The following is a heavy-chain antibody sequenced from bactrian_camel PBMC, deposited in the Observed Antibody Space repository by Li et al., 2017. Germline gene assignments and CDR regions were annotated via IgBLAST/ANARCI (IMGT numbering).Heavy chain of an antibody. D-gene: IGHD4*01. CDR3: AAEPRPDYVLQVRNRLRPNGYNR. CDR2: IDSDGET. V-gene: IGHV3S53*01. CDR1: TGTFRSAC. J-gene: IGHJ4*01. Sequence: VQLVESGGGSALAGGSLRLSCAASTGTFRSACMGWIRQVSGKEREGVASIDSDGETTYADSVKGRFTISRDIAKKTAYLEMNTLKPEDSGMYYCAAEPRPDYVLQVRNRLRPNGYNRWGRGTQVTVS.